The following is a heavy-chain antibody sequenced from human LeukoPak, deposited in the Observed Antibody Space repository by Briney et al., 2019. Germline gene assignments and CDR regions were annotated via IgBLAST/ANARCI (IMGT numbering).Heavy chain of an antibody. CDR2: INQDGSEK. Sequence: GGSLRLSCAASGFTFSSYWMSWVRQAPGKGLEWVANINQDGSEKYYVDFVKGRFTISRDNAKNSLYLQMNSLRAEDTALYYCARNRPDSWVGATIDYYYYYYMDVWGKGTTVTVSS. CDR1: GFTFSSYW. D-gene: IGHD1-26*01. V-gene: IGHV3-7*03. J-gene: IGHJ6*03. CDR3: ARNRPDSWVGATIDYYYYYYMDV.